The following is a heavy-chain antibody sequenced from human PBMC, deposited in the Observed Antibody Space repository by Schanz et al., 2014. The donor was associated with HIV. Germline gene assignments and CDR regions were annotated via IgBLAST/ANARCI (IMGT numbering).Heavy chain of an antibody. Sequence: QVQLVESGGGVVQPGRSLRLSCAASGFTFSNYGMHWVRQAPGKGLEWVAFISYDGTNTYYADSVKGRFTIARDNTKNSLFLQMNSLRAEDTAVYYCARDSQLFCSSTSCLFDCWGQGTLVTVSS. CDR1: GFTFSNYG. J-gene: IGHJ4*02. CDR3: ARDSQLFCSSTSCLFDC. CDR2: ISYDGTNT. D-gene: IGHD2-2*01. V-gene: IGHV3-30*03.